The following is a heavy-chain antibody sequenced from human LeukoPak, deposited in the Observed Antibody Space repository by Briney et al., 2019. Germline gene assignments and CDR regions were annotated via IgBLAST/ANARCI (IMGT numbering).Heavy chain of an antibody. CDR2: IYYSGST. CDR1: GGSISSYY. D-gene: IGHD3-9*01. J-gene: IGHJ4*02. V-gene: IGHV4-59*12. CDR3: ARGGLRYFDWSFDY. Sequence: PSETLSLTCTVSGGSISSYYWSWIRQPPGKGLEWIGYIYYSGSTNYNPSLRSRVTISVDTSKNQFSLKLSSVTAADTAVYYCARGGLRYFDWSFDYWGQGTLVTVSS.